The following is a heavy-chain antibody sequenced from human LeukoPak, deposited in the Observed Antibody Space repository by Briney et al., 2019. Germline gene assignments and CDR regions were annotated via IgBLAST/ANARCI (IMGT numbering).Heavy chain of an antibody. CDR3: ATGYGSGSYYYYYYRIDV. Sequence: PSETLSLTCAVYGGSFSGYYGSWMRQPPGKGLEWIREINHSGRTNYNPSLKCRVTISVDTSKNQFSLKLSSVTAEDTAVYYWATGYGSGSYYYYYYRIDVWGQGTTVTVSS. J-gene: IGHJ6*02. CDR1: GGSFSGYY. CDR2: INHSGRT. V-gene: IGHV4-34*01. D-gene: IGHD3-10*01.